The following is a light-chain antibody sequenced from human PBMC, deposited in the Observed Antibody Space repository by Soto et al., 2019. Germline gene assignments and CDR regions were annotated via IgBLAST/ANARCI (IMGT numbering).Light chain of an antibody. CDR3: HQYHSPPQT. V-gene: IGKV3-20*01. CDR2: AAS. J-gene: IGKJ2*01. Sequence: EIVLMQSPGTLSLSPGERATLSCRASQTMTTAYVAWYQQKPGQAPRLLIYAASYRATGISDKLSGSGSGTDFSLTISRLEPEDSAVYYCHQYHSPPQTFGQGTKVEIK. CDR1: QTMTTAY.